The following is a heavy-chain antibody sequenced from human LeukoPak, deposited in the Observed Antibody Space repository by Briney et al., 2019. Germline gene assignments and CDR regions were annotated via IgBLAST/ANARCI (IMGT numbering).Heavy chain of an antibody. V-gene: IGHV3-30*02. J-gene: IGHJ4*02. Sequence: GGSLRLSCAASGFTFSSYGMHWVRQAPGKGLEWLAYIRFDGSNKYHADSVKGRFTISRDNSKSTLYLQMNNLRPDDTAVYYCAKDVVGQQWPENYWGQGTLVTVSS. CDR1: GFTFSSYG. D-gene: IGHD6-19*01. CDR2: IRFDGSNK. CDR3: AKDVVGQQWPENY.